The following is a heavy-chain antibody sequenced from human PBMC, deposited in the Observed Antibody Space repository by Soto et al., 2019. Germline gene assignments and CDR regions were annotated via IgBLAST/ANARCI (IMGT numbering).Heavy chain of an antibody. J-gene: IGHJ6*02. V-gene: IGHV3-23*01. D-gene: IGHD2-21*01. CDR3: AKDPYAFAGDTRPYDMAV. CDR1: GFTFRSYP. Sequence: GGSLRLSCAASGFTFRSYPMSWVRQAPGKGLEWVSAISGTGDSTYYAESVKGRFIISRDNSKNTLFLQMNSLRVEDTAVYYCAKDPYAFAGDTRPYDMAVWGQGNTVPVSS. CDR2: ISGTGDST.